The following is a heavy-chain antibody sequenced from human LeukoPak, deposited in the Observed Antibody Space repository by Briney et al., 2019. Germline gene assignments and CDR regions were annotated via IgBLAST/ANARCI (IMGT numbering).Heavy chain of an antibody. D-gene: IGHD3-3*01. V-gene: IGHV4-34*01. CDR2: INHSGST. Sequence: PSETLSLTCAVYGGSFSGYYWSWIRQPPGKGLEWIGEINHSGSTNYNPSLKSRVTISVDTSKNQFSLKLSSVTAAGTAVYYCARGNYDFWSGFLRPYYYYGMDVWGQGTTVTVSS. CDR3: ARGNYDFWSGFLRPYYYYGMDV. J-gene: IGHJ6*02. CDR1: GGSFSGYY.